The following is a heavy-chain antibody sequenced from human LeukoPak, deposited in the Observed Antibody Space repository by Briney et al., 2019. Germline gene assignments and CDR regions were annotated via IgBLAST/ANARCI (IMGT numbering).Heavy chain of an antibody. J-gene: IGHJ4*02. CDR1: GGSISSSSYY. CDR3: ARNRNSNYPSVYLDY. D-gene: IGHD4-11*01. V-gene: IGHV4-61*02. CDR2: IYTSGST. Sequence: SQTLSLTCSVSGGSISSSSYYWSWIRQPAGKGLEWIGRIYTSGSTNYNPSLKSRVTMSVDTSKNQFSLKLSSVTAADTAVYYCARNRNSNYPSVYLDYWGQGTLVTVSS.